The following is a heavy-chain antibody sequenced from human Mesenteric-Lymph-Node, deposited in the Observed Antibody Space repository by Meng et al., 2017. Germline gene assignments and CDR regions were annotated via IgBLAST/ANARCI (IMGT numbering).Heavy chain of an antibody. V-gene: IGHV4-39*07. D-gene: IGHD4-11*01. CDR2: IYHSGST. CDR1: GGSISSGSYY. J-gene: IGHJ6*02. Sequence: SETLSLTCTVSGGSISSGSYYWSWIRQPAGKGLEWIGSIYHSGSTYYNPSLKSRVTISVDTSKNQFSLKLSSVTAADTAVYYCARSGRLYGMDVWGQGTTVTVSS. CDR3: ARSGRLYGMDV.